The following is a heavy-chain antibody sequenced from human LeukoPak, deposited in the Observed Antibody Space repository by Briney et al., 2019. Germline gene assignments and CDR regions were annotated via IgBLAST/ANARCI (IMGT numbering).Heavy chain of an antibody. CDR1: GFTFSSYA. J-gene: IGHJ4*02. Sequence: GGSLRLSCAASGFTFSSYAMSWVRQAPGKGLEWVSAISGSGGSTYYADSVKGRFTISRDNSKNTLYLQMNSLRAEDTAVYYCATPPDYDSSGYYLFDYWGQGTLVTVYS. V-gene: IGHV3-23*01. CDR2: ISGSGGST. CDR3: ATPPDYDSSGYYLFDY. D-gene: IGHD3-22*01.